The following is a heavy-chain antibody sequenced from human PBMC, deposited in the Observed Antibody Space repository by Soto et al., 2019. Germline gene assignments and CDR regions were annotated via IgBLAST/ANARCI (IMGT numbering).Heavy chain of an antibody. V-gene: IGHV1-69*01. CDR3: ARGGSAIFGVVITRGMDV. J-gene: IGHJ6*02. CDR1: GGTFSSYA. D-gene: IGHD3-3*01. Sequence: QVQLVQSGAEVKKPGSSVKVSCKASGGTFSSYAISWVRQAPGHGLEWMGGIIPIFGTANYAQKFQGRVTITADESTSTAYMELSSLRSEDTAVYYCARGGSAIFGVVITRGMDVWGQGTTVTVSS. CDR2: IIPIFGTA.